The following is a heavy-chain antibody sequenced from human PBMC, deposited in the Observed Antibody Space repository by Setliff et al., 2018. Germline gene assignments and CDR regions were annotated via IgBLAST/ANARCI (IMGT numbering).Heavy chain of an antibody. D-gene: IGHD3-3*01. Sequence: GGSLRLSCAASGFTFSSEAMTWVRQAPGWGLEWVSSVSVSGDNTYYTDSVKGRFTTSRDNSKNTLSLQMSSLRTEDTAIYFCAGQGPIFGSGLIPGFDQWGQGTMVTV. V-gene: IGHV3-23*01. CDR3: AGQGPIFGSGLIPGFDQ. J-gene: IGHJ4*02. CDR2: VSVSGDNT. CDR1: GFTFSSEA.